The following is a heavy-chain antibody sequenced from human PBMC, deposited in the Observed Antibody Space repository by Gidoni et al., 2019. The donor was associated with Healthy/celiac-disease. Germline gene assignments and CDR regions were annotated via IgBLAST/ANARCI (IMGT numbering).Heavy chain of an antibody. D-gene: IGHD3-16*02. J-gene: IGHJ4*02. CDR3: ARAPDYDYVWGSYRRDYFDY. CDR1: GGPIRSGSYY. CDR2: IYTSGST. Sequence: QVQLQESGPGLVNPSQPLSLTCTVSGGPIRSGSYYWSWIRQPAGKGLEWIGRIYTSGSTNYNPSLKSRVTISVDTSKNQFSLKLSSVTAADTAVYYCARAPDYDYVWGSYRRDYFDYWGQGTLVTVSS. V-gene: IGHV4-61*02.